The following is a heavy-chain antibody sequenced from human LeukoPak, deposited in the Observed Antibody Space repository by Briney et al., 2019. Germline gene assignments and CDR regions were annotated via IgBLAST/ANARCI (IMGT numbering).Heavy chain of an antibody. J-gene: IGHJ5*02. V-gene: IGHV3-23*01. CDR3: ARGHSGRGGIDP. CDR1: GFTFSSYA. Sequence: PGGSLRLSCAASGFTFSSYAMSWVRQAPGKGLEWVSAISGSGGSTYYADSVKGRFTISRDNSKNTLYLQMNSLRAEDTAVYYCARGHSGRGGIDPWGQGTLVTVSS. CDR2: ISGSGGST. D-gene: IGHD3-10*02.